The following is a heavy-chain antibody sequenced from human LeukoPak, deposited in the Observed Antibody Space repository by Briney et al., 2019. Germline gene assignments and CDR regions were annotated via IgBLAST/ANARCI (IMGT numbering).Heavy chain of an antibody. CDR3: ARISLGAFDI. D-gene: IGHD2/OR15-2a*01. CDR2: IYSGGGT. J-gene: IGHJ3*02. Sequence: GGSLRLSCAASSFTFSSYGMSWVRQAPGKGLEWVSVIYSGGGTYYTDSVKGRFTISRDNSKNTLYLQMNSLRAVDTAVYYCARISLGAFDIWGQGTMVTVSS. V-gene: IGHV3-53*01. CDR1: SFTFSSYG.